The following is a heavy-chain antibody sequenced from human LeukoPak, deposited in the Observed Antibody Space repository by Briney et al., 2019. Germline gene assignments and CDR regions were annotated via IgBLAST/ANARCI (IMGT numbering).Heavy chain of an antibody. J-gene: IGHJ3*02. CDR1: GGSISSRRYY. V-gene: IGHV4-39*01. D-gene: IGHD5-18*01. CDR3: ARWFRGYKDAFDI. Sequence: PSETLSLTCTVSGGSISSRRYYWVWIRQPPWKGLEWIGNIHYSGSTYYNPSLKSRVTISVDTSKNQFSLKLSSVTAADTAVYYCARWFRGYKDAFDIWGQGTMVTVSS. CDR2: IHYSGST.